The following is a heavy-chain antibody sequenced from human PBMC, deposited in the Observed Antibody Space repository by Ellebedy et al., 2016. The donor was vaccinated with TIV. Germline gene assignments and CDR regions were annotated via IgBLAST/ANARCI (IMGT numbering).Heavy chain of an antibody. CDR2: IYHSGTN. CDR1: GGFISNYY. V-gene: IGHV4-59*01. Sequence: MPSETLSLTCAVSGGFISNYYWTWIRQSPETGLEWIGYIYHSGTNGSNPSLKSRVTISVDTPKNQFSLKLNSVTAADTAVYYCARGAPFPYYFDSWGQGLLVTVSS. J-gene: IGHJ4*02. CDR3: ARGAPFPYYFDS.